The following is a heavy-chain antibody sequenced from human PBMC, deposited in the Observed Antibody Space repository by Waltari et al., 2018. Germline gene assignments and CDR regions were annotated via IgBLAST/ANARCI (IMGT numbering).Heavy chain of an antibody. CDR2: MYYSGTT. CDR3: ARGIRGYDF. D-gene: IGHD3-22*01. Sequence: QLQLQESGPGLVKPSETLSLTCTVSGGSISSSSYYWGWIRQPPGKGLELIGTMYYSGTTYDNPSLKRRVTISVDTSKNQFSLKLNSVTAADTAVYYCARGIRGYDFWGQGTLVTVSS. V-gene: IGHV4-39*07. J-gene: IGHJ4*02. CDR1: GGSISSSSYY.